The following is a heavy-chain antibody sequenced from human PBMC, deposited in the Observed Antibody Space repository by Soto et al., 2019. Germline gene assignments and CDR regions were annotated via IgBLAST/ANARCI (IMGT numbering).Heavy chain of an antibody. J-gene: IGHJ4*02. CDR1: GGSISSYY. CDR2: IYYSGST. CDR3: ARHASTVGGRLDY. Sequence: QVQLQESGPGLVKPSETLSLTCAVSGGSISSYYWSWIRQPPGKGLEWLGYIYYSGSTNYNPSLNGRVTISVDTSKNQFSLKLISVTAADTAVYYCARHASTVGGRLDYWGQGTLVIVSS. V-gene: IGHV4-59*08. D-gene: IGHD1-26*01.